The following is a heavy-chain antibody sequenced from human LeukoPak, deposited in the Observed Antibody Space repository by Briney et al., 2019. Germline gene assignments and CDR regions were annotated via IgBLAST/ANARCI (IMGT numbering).Heavy chain of an antibody. CDR3: ARRGYDSSGYREAFDI. V-gene: IGHV5-51*01. Sequence: GESLKISCKGSGYTFTNYWIGWVRQMPGKGLEWMGIIYPGDSDTTYSPSFQGQVTISADKSIGTAYLQWSSLKASDTAMHYCARRGYDSSGYREAFDIWGQGTMVTVSS. D-gene: IGHD3-22*01. J-gene: IGHJ3*02. CDR1: GYTFTNYW. CDR2: IYPGDSDT.